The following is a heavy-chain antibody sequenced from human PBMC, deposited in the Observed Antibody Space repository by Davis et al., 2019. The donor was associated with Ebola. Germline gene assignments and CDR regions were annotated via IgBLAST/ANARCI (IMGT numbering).Heavy chain of an antibody. CDR1: GGSFNGYY. CDR2: INHSGTT. Sequence: SETLSLTCAVYGGSFNGYYWSWIRQPPGKGLEWIGEINHSGTTNYNSSLKSRVTTSVDTSKNQFSLKLNSVTAADTAVYYCARGLGLGWFDSWGRGTLVTVSS. CDR3: ARGLGLGWFDS. V-gene: IGHV4-34*01. J-gene: IGHJ5*01.